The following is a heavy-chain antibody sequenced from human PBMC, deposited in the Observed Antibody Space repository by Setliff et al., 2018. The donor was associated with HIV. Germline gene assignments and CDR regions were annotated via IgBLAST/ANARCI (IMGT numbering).Heavy chain of an antibody. CDR1: GGGFSNHA. Sequence: EASVMVSCKASGGGFSNHAITWVRQAPGQGLEWMGVIIPIFTTTDYAQKFRGRLTINADEFTDTAYMELRSLRSADTAIYYCATLNEYAYQTGGWFDPWGQGTPVTVSS. D-gene: IGHD3-16*01. CDR3: ATLNEYAYQTGGWFDP. CDR2: IIPIFTTT. V-gene: IGHV1-69*13. J-gene: IGHJ5*02.